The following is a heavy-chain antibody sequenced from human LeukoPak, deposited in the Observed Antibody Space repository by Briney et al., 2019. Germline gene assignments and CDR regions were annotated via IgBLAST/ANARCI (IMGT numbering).Heavy chain of an antibody. Sequence: SETLSLTCAVYGGSFSGYYWSWIRQPPGKGLEWIGEINHSGSTNYNPSLKSRDTISVDTSKNQFSLKLSSVTAADTAVYYCAKSYDYVWGSYRYIAAQKRFDYWGQGTLVTVSS. CDR3: AKSYDYVWGSYRYIAAQKRFDY. D-gene: IGHD3-16*02. CDR1: GGSFSGYY. V-gene: IGHV4-34*01. CDR2: INHSGST. J-gene: IGHJ4*02.